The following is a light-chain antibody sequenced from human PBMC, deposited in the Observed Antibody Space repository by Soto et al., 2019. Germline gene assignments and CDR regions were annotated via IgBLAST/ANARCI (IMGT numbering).Light chain of an antibody. CDR2: DAS. CDR1: QDISNY. CDR3: QQWVT. V-gene: IGKV1-33*01. Sequence: DIQMTQSPSSLSASVGDRVTITCQASQDISNYLNWYQQKPGKAPKLLIYDASNLETGVPSRFSGSGSGTDVTFTISSLQPEDIATYYCQQWVTFGPGTKVDIK. J-gene: IGKJ3*01.